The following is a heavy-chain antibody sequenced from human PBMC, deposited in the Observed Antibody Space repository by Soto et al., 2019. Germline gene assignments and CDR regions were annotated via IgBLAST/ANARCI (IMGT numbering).Heavy chain of an antibody. J-gene: IGHJ6*02. D-gene: IGHD3-16*01. CDR3: ARVSLSRNYGFDV. V-gene: IGHV3-53*01. CDR2: LYVGGNT. Sequence: EVQVVESGGGLIQPGGSLRLSCAASGFTVSSTYMSWVRQVPGMGLEWVSVLYVGGNTDYVDSVKGRFSISRDDSKNTLYLQMNSLRAEDTGVYYCARVSLSRNYGFDVWGQGTTVTVSS. CDR1: GFTVSSTY.